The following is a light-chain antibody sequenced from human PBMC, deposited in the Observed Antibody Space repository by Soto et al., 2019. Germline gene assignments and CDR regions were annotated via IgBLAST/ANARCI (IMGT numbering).Light chain of an antibody. CDR3: QQSYSTPRSLT. V-gene: IGKV1-39*01. J-gene: IGKJ4*01. CDR2: AAS. CDR1: QSISSY. Sequence: DIQMTQSPSSLSASVGDRVTITCRASQSISSYLNWYQQKPGKAPKLLIYAASSLQSGVPSRFSGSGSGTDITLTISSLQPEDFATYYCQQSYSTPRSLTFGGGTKVESK.